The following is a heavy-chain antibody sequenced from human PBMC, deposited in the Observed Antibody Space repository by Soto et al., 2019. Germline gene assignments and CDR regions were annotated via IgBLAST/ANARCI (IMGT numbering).Heavy chain of an antibody. D-gene: IGHD3-16*01. CDR2: ISYDGSNK. Sequence: QVQLVESGGGVVQPGRSLRLSCAASGFTFSSYGMHWVRQAPGKGLEWVAVISYDGSNKYYADSVKGRFTISRDNSKNTLYLQMNSLRAEDTAVYYCAKNYWGPKVLLFDYWGQGTLVTVSS. J-gene: IGHJ4*02. CDR3: AKNYWGPKVLLFDY. V-gene: IGHV3-30*18. CDR1: GFTFSSYG.